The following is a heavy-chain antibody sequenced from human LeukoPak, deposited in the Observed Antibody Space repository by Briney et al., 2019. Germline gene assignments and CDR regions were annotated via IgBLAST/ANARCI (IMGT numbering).Heavy chain of an antibody. CDR1: GYTFTGYY. CDR2: INPNSGGT. Sequence: ASVKVSCKASGYTFTGYYMHWVRQAPGQGLEWMGWINPNSGGTNYAQKFQGRVTMTRDTSISTAYMELSRLRSDDTAVYYCARGEVGYCSSTSCVNWFDPLGQGTLVTVSS. J-gene: IGHJ5*02. V-gene: IGHV1-2*02. CDR3: ARGEVGYCSSTSCVNWFDP. D-gene: IGHD2-2*01.